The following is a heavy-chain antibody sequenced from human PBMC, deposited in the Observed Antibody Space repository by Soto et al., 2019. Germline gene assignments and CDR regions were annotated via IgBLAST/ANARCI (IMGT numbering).Heavy chain of an antibody. CDR1: GGSISGGGYS. D-gene: IGHD3-22*01. CDR2: IYHSGST. Sequence: SETLSLTCAVSGGSISGGGYSWSWIRQPPGKGLEWIGYIYHSGSTYYNPSLKSRVTISVDRSKNQFSLKLSSVTAADTAVYYCARSYYYDSSGFDYWGQGALVTVSS. V-gene: IGHV4-30-2*01. CDR3: ARSYYYDSSGFDY. J-gene: IGHJ4*02.